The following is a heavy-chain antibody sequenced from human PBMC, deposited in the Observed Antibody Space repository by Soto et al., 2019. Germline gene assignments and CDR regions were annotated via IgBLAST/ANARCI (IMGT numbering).Heavy chain of an antibody. V-gene: IGHV3-11*06. CDR1: GFTFIDYY. D-gene: IGHD5-12*01. Sequence: GGALRLSCASSGFTFIDYYMSWNRQAPGKGLEWVSYISSSSSYTNYADSVKGRFTISRDNAKNSLYLQMNSLRAEDTAVYYCAREMATTPGWFDPWGQGTLVPVSS. CDR2: ISSSSSYT. J-gene: IGHJ5*02. CDR3: AREMATTPGWFDP.